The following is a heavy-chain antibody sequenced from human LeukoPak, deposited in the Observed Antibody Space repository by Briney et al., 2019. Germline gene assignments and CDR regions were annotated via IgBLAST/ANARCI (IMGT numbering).Heavy chain of an antibody. Sequence: SETLSLTCPVSGGSISSYNYYWGWIRQPPGKGLEWIGSMYYSGSTYYNPSLKSRVTVSLDTSKNQFSLKLSSVTAADTAVYSCAGFTFFRGVITFDYWGQGTLVTVSS. CDR2: MYYSGST. V-gene: IGHV4-39*07. CDR3: AGFTFFRGVITFDY. D-gene: IGHD3-10*01. CDR1: GGSISSYNYY. J-gene: IGHJ4*02.